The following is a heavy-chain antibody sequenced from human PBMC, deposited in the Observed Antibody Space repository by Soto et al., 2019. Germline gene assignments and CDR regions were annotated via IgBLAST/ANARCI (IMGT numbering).Heavy chain of an antibody. CDR2: ISSSSSYI. V-gene: IGHV3-21*01. CDR1: GFTFSSYS. J-gene: IGHJ2*01. D-gene: IGHD5-12*01. CDR3: ASSPSRDGYNYWYFDL. Sequence: GGSLRLSCAASGFTFSSYSMNWVRQAPGKGLEWVSSISSSSSYIYYADSVKGRFTISRDNAKNSLYLQMNSLRAEDTAVYFCASSPSRDGYNYWYFDLWGRGTLVTVSS.